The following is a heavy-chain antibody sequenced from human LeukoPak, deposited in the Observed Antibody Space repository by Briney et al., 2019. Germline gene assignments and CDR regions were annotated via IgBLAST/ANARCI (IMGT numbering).Heavy chain of an antibody. CDR2: IGYEGVHK. Sequence: GGSLGLSCAASGFTFNNFGMHWVRQAPGKGLEWVSFIGYEGVHKYYADSVKGRFTISKDNSKATLYLHMNSLRPEDTAVYYCAKDLHGGYSSDYWGQGTLVTVFS. CDR3: AKDLHGGYSSDY. J-gene: IGHJ4*02. CDR1: GFTFNNFG. D-gene: IGHD4-23*01. V-gene: IGHV3-30*02.